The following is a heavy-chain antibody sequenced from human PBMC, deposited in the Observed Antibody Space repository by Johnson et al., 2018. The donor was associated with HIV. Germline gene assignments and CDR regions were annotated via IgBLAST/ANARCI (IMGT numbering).Heavy chain of an antibody. CDR3: ARDRHCGGDCYTDDAFDI. CDR2: ISYDGSNK. J-gene: IGHJ3*02. Sequence: QVQLVESGGGLVQPGGSLRLSCAASGFTFSNYAMHWVRQAPGKGLEWAAVISYDGSNKYYADSVKGRFTNSRDNSKNSLYLQMNSLRAEDTAVYYCARDRHCGGDCYTDDAFDIWGQGTMVTVSS. D-gene: IGHD2-21*02. CDR1: GFTFSNYA. V-gene: IGHV3-30-3*01.